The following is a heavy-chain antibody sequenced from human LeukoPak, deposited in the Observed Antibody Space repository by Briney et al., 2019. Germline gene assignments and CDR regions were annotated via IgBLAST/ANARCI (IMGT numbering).Heavy chain of an antibody. V-gene: IGHV1-2*02. CDR3: ATVVPAAMGWFDP. CDR1: GYTFTGYY. Sequence: ASVKVSCKASGYTFTGYYMHWARQAPGQGLEWMGWINPNSGGTNYAQKFQGRVTMTRDTSISTAYMELSRLRSDDTAVYYCATVVPAAMGWFDPWGQGTLVTVSS. CDR2: INPNSGGT. J-gene: IGHJ5*02. D-gene: IGHD2-2*01.